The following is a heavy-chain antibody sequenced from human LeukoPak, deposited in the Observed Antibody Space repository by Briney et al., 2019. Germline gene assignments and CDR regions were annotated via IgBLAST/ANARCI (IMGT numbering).Heavy chain of an antibody. CDR3: ARHQRVYYDSSGYYGY. CDR2: INHSGST. Sequence: SETLSLTCAVYGGSFSGYYWSWIRQPPGKGLEWIGEINHSGSTNYNPSLKSRVTISVDTSKNQFSLKLSSVTAADTAVYYRARHQRVYYDSSGYYGYWGQGTLVTVSS. V-gene: IGHV4-34*01. D-gene: IGHD3-22*01. CDR1: GGSFSGYY. J-gene: IGHJ4*02.